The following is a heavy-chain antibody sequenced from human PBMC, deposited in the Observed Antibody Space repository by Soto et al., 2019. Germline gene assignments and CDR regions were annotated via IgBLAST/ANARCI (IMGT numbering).Heavy chain of an antibody. Sequence: QVQLQQWGAGLLKPSETLSLTCGVYGGSFSGYSWNWIRQTPGKGLEWMGEYSHSGSTNYNPSLKSRVTISADTSKDQFPLILRSVTAADTAVYFCARGGSAKRTNLVRGGKHQRVYYYSGLDVWGQGTTVTVSS. V-gene: IGHV4-34*02. CDR3: ARGGSAKRTNLVRGGKHQRVYYYSGLDV. D-gene: IGHD3-10*01. J-gene: IGHJ6*02. CDR2: YSHSGST. CDR1: GGSFSGYS.